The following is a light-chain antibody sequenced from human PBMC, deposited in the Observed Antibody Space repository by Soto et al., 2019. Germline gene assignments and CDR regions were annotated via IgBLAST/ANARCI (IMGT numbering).Light chain of an antibody. V-gene: IGLV2-14*01. J-gene: IGLJ3*02. CDR1: SSDVGGYNY. CDR3: SSYTSSSTPV. Sequence: QSALTQPASVSGSPGQSITISCTGTSSDVGGYNYVSWYQQHPGKAPKLMIYEVSNWPSGVSNRFSGSKSGNTASLTISGLQAEDEADYYCSSYTSSSTPVFGGGTQLTVL. CDR2: EVS.